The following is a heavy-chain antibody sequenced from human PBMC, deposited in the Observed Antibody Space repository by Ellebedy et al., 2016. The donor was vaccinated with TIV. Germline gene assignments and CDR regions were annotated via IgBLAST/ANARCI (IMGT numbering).Heavy chain of an antibody. J-gene: IGHJ4*02. V-gene: IGHV3-74*01. CDR3: AKASIYGDYGFVARSNLRYYFDY. Sequence: GESLKISCAASGFSIGSHYMHWVRQAPGKGLVWVSYTNTDGITTNYTDFVKVRFTISRDNAKNTVFLQMNSLRAEDTAVYYCAKASIYGDYGFVARSNLRYYFDYWGQGTLVTVSS. CDR2: TNTDGITT. CDR1: GFSIGSHY. D-gene: IGHD4-17*01.